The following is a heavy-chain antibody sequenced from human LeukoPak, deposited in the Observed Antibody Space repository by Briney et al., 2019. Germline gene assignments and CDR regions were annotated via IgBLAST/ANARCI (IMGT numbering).Heavy chain of an antibody. CDR1: GGSISSYY. CDR2: IYYSGST. CDR3: ARDSGYSGYDSIYYYYYYMDV. D-gene: IGHD5-12*01. Sequence: SETLSLTCTVSGGSISSYYWSWIRQPPGKGLEWIGYIYYSGSTNYNPSLKSRVIISVDTSKNQFSLKLSSVTAADTAVYYCARDSGYSGYDSIYYYYYYMDVWGKGTTVTVSS. V-gene: IGHV4-59*01. J-gene: IGHJ6*03.